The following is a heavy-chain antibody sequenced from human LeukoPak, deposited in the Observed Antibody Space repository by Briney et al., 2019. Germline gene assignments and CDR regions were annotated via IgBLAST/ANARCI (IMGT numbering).Heavy chain of an antibody. CDR1: GYTLTELS. D-gene: IGHD3-22*01. CDR2: ISAYNGNT. V-gene: IGHV1-18*01. J-gene: IGHJ4*02. Sequence: ASVKVSCKVSGYTLTELSMHWVRQAPGQGLEWMGWISAYNGNTNYAQKLQGRVTMTTDTSTSTAYMELRSLRSDDTAVYYCASIKYYYDSSGYYHFDYWGQGTLVTVSS. CDR3: ASIKYYYDSSGYYHFDY.